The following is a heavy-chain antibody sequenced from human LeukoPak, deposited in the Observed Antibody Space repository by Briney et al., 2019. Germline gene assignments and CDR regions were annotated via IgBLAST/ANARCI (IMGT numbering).Heavy chain of an antibody. Sequence: PSETLSLTCTVSGGSISSSSYYWAWIRQSPGKGLEWIGSIYHSGSTYNNPSLRSRVTISVDTSKNQFSVKLSSVTAADTAVYYCARSFQRDGYNDYWGQGTPVTVSS. CDR2: IYHSGST. CDR1: GGSISSSSYY. CDR3: ARSFQRDGYNDY. J-gene: IGHJ4*02. V-gene: IGHV4-39*01. D-gene: IGHD5-24*01.